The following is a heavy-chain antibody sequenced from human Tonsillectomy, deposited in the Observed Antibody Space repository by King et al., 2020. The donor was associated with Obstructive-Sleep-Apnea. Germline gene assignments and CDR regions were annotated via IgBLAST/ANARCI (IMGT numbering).Heavy chain of an antibody. CDR1: GYTFTSYG. D-gene: IGHD3-22*01. CDR3: ARDYYDSSGYPIDV. Sequence: QLVQSGAEVKKPGASVKVSCKASGYTFTSYGISWVRQAPGQGLEWMGWMSAYNGNTNYAQKLKGIVTMTTDTSTSTAYMELRSLRSDDTAVYYCARDYYDSSGYPIDVWGQGTTVTVSS. J-gene: IGHJ6*02. V-gene: IGHV1-18*04. CDR2: MSAYNGNT.